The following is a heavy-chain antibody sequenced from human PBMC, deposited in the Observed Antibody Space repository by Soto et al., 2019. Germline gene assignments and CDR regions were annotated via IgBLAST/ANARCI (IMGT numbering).Heavy chain of an antibody. D-gene: IGHD2-15*01. J-gene: IGHJ4*02. Sequence: GGSLRLSCAASGFTFSSYAMSWVRQAPGKGLEWVSAISGSGGSTYYADSVKGRFTISRDNSKNTLYLQMNSLRAEDTAVYYCAKAYCSDGSCYGDYWGQGTLVTVSS. V-gene: IGHV3-23*01. CDR1: GFTFSSYA. CDR2: ISGSGGST. CDR3: AKAYCSDGSCYGDY.